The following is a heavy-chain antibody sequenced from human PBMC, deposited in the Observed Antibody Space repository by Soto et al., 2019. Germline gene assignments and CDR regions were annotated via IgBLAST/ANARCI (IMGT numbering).Heavy chain of an antibody. V-gene: IGHV6-1*01. CDR2: TYYRSKWYN. CDR3: ESDLGARPATFDY. D-gene: IGHD6-6*01. J-gene: IGHJ4*02. Sequence: PSQTLSLTCAISGDSVSSNSAAWNWIRQSPSRGLEWLGRTYYRSKWYNDYAVSVKSRITINPDTSKKQFSLQLNSVTPEDTAVYYCESDLGARPATFDYWVQGTVVKVS. CDR1: GDSVSSNSAA.